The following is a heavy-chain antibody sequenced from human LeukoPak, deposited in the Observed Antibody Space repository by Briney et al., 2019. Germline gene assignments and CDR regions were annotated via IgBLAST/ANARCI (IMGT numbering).Heavy chain of an antibody. CDR3: ARTVGSSTHPYYFDY. V-gene: IGHV4-34*01. Sequence: SETLPLTCALHGGSFSGYYWSWIRQPPGKGLDWIGEINHSGSTNYNPSLKSRVTISVDTSKNQFSLKLSSVTAADTAVYYCARTVGSSTHPYYFDYWGQGTLVTVSS. CDR2: INHSGST. J-gene: IGHJ4*02. D-gene: IGHD6-13*01. CDR1: GGSFSGYY.